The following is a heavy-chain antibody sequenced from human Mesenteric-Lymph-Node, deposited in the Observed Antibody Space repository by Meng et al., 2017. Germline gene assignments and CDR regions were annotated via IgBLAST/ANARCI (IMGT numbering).Heavy chain of an antibody. CDR1: GGSFSGYY. D-gene: IGHD5-18*01. V-gene: IGHV4-34*01. CDR3: ARVVVDTAMVRTLDY. Sequence: SETLSLTCAVYGGSFSGYYWSWIRQPPGKGLEWMGEINHSGSTNYNPSLKSRVTISVDTSKNQFSLKLSSVTAADTAVYYCARVVVDTAMVRTLDYWGQGTLVTVSS. CDR2: INHSGST. J-gene: IGHJ4*02.